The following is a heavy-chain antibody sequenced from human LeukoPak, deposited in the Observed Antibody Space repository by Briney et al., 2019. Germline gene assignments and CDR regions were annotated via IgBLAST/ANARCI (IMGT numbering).Heavy chain of an antibody. CDR3: AELGITMIGGV. CDR1: GFTFSNYD. Sequence: PGGSLRLSCTASGFTFSNYDMHWVRQAPGKGLEWVTFIPYDGNNEHYTDSVKGRFTISRDNSKNTLYLQMNSLRAEDTAVYYCAELGITMIGGVWGKGTTVTISS. D-gene: IGHD3-10*02. V-gene: IGHV3-30*02. CDR2: IPYDGNNE. J-gene: IGHJ6*04.